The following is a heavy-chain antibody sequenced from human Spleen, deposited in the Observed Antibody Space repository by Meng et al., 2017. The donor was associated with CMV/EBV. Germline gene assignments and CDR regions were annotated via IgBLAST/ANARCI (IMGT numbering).Heavy chain of an antibody. Sequence: GESLKISCAASGFTFSNYAMHWVRQAPGKGLEWVAVISNDGSNKYYADSVKGRFTISRDNAKNSLYLQMNSLRAEDTAVYYCARGVDYWGQGTLVTVSS. J-gene: IGHJ4*02. CDR1: GFTFSNYA. V-gene: IGHV3-30*04. CDR2: ISNDGSNK. CDR3: ARGVDY.